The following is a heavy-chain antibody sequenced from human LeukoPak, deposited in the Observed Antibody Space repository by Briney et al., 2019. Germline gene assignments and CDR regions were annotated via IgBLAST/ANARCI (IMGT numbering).Heavy chain of an antibody. CDR1: GGSFSGYY. D-gene: IGHD1-14*01. CDR2: INHSGST. Sequence: SETLSLTYAVYGGSFSGYYWSWIRQPPGKGLEWIGEINHSGSTNYNPSLKSRVTISVDTSKNQFSLNLTSVTAADTAVYYCAETGEISSIWGRGTMVTVSS. CDR3: AETGEISSI. J-gene: IGHJ3*02. V-gene: IGHV4-34*01.